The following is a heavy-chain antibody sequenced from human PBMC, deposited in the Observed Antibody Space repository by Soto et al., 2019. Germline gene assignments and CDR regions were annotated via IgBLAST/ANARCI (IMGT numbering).Heavy chain of an antibody. CDR3: ARSSSTPFYCSSTSCYETTLDY. V-gene: IGHV5-51*01. D-gene: IGHD2-2*01. CDR1: GYSCTSYW. CDR2: IYPGDSDT. Sequence: GESLKISCKGSGYSCTSYWIGWVRQMPGKGLEWMGIIYPGDSDTRYSPSFQGQVTISADKSISTAYLQWSSLKASDTAMYYCARSSSTPFYCSSTSCYETTLDYWGQGTLVTVS. J-gene: IGHJ4*02.